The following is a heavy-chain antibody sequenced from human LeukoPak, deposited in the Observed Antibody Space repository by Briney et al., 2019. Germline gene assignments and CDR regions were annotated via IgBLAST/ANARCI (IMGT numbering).Heavy chain of an antibody. V-gene: IGHV1-69*04. CDR1: GGTFSSHV. CDR3: ASPSSHYDVWRGYSMFQL. CDR2: INPIVGAP. Sequence: SVKVSCEASGGTFSSHVISWVRQAPGQGLEWMGRINPIVGAPIYAQKLQGRVTITADKSTSTAYIELSSLGSEDTAVYYCASPSSHYDVWRGYSMFQLWGQGTLVIVSS. D-gene: IGHD3-3*01. J-gene: IGHJ1*01.